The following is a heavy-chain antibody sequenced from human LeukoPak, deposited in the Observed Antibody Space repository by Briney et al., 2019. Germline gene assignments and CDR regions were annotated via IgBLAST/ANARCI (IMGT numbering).Heavy chain of an antibody. CDR2: INHSGST. Sequence: SETLSLTCTVSGDSISSGSYYWGWFRQPPGKGLEWIGEINHSGSTNYNPSLKSRVTISVDTSKNQFSLKLSSVTAADTAVYYCAGPRGGYCSSTSCFRKYYFDYWGQGTLVTASS. D-gene: IGHD2-2*01. CDR3: AGPRGGYCSSTSCFRKYYFDY. J-gene: IGHJ4*02. V-gene: IGHV4-39*07. CDR1: GDSISSGSYY.